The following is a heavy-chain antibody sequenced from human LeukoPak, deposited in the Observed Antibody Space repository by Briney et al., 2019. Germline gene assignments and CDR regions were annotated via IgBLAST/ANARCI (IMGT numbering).Heavy chain of an antibody. CDR2: INQDESKK. Sequence: PGGSLRLSCALSGFAFIEHWMIRVRQALGEGLEWVSNINQDESKKYYVDSVEGRFTISRDNAQNSLYLQMNSLRAEDTAVYYCAISTYSSSPSWGQGTLVIVSS. CDR3: AISTYSSSPS. J-gene: IGHJ5*02. CDR1: GFAFIEHW. D-gene: IGHD6-6*01. V-gene: IGHV3-7*01.